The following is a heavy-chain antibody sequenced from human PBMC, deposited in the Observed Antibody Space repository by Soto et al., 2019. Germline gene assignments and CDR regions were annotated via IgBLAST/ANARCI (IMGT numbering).Heavy chain of an antibody. CDR2: MNPNSGNT. CDR3: ARVRMTEDIVVVPAAMFRGPDPLDV. D-gene: IGHD2-2*01. J-gene: IGHJ6*04. CDR1: GYTFTSYD. Sequence: ASVKVSCKASGYTFTSYDINWVRQATGQGLEWMGWMNPNSGNTGYAQKFQGRVTMTRNTSISTAYMELSSLRSEDTAVYYCARVRMTEDIVVVPAAMFRGPDPLDVWGKGTTVTVSS. V-gene: IGHV1-8*01.